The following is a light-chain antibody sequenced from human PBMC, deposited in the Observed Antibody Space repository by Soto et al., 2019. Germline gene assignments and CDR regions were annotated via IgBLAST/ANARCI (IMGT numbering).Light chain of an antibody. V-gene: IGKV2D-29*01. CDR1: QSLLHSDGKTY. CDR3: IQRIEFPFT. Sequence: DIVLTQTPLFLSVTPGQPASISCRSTQSLLHSDGKTYFYWFLQKAGQPPQLLIYEVSNRFSGVSDRLSGSGSGTDFTLKISRVEADDVGIYYCIQRIEFPFTFGPGTKLDI. CDR2: EVS. J-gene: IGKJ3*01.